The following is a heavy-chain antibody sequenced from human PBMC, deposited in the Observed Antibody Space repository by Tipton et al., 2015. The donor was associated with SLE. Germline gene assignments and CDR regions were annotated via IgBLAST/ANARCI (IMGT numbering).Heavy chain of an antibody. CDR3: AREADCTNGVCRHPFDY. CDR1: GGSISSYY. Sequence: PGLVKPSETLSLTCTVSGGSISSYYWSWIRQPPGKGLEWIGYIYYSGSTNYNPSLKSRVTISVDTSKNQFSLKLSSVTAADTAVYYCAREADCTNGVCRHPFDYWGQGTLVTVSS. J-gene: IGHJ4*02. CDR2: IYYSGST. V-gene: IGHV4-59*01. D-gene: IGHD2-8*01.